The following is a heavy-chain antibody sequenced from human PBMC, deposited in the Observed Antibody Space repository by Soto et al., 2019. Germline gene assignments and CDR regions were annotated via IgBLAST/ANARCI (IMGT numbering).Heavy chain of an antibody. J-gene: IGHJ4*02. D-gene: IGHD3-10*01. CDR3: ARGVLSGSLVDY. CDR1: GYTFSGYY. V-gene: IGHV1-2*02. Sequence: QVQLVQSGAEVKKPGASVKVSCKASGYTFSGYYMHWVRQAPGQGLEWMGWINPNSGGTNYAQNFRGRVTMTRDTSISTVYMELSSLRSDDTALYYCARGVLSGSLVDYWGQGTLVTVSS. CDR2: INPNSGGT.